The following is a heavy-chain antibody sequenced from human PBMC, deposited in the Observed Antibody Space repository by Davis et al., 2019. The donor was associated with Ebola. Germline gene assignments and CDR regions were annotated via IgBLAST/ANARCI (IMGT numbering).Heavy chain of an antibody. D-gene: IGHD2-21*01. J-gene: IGHJ4*02. V-gene: IGHV3-48*02. CDR1: GFTFSSYS. CDR3: VRELFQLAVRQYFDH. CDR2: ISSSSSYT. Sequence: GESLKISCAAPGFTFSSYSMNWVRQAPGKGLEWVSYISSSSSYTYYADSVKVRLTISRDNAKNSVYLQMNSLRDEDTAVYYCVRELFQLAVRQYFDHWGQGTLVTVSS.